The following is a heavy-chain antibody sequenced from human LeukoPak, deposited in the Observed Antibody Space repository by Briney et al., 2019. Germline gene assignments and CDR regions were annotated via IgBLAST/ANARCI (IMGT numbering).Heavy chain of an antibody. Sequence: GGSLRLSCAASGFTFTKYCMTWVRQAPGKGLEWVANIKQDGSERNYVDTVKGRFIISRDNAKNLLYLQMNSLRAEDTAVYYCARENWAPYDWGQGTLVTVSS. D-gene: IGHD3-3*01. J-gene: IGHJ4*02. CDR3: ARENWAPYD. CDR2: IKQDGSER. CDR1: GFTFTKYC. V-gene: IGHV3-7*01.